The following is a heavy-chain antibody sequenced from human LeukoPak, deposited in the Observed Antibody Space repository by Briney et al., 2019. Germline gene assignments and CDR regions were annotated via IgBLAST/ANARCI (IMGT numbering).Heavy chain of an antibody. Sequence: SETLSLTCAVYGGSFSGYYWSWIRQPPGKGLEWIGEINHSGSTNYNPSLKSRVTISVDTSKNQFSLKLSSVTAANTAVYYCARGYNSGFGYWGQGTLVTVSS. D-gene: IGHD1-20*01. CDR3: ARGYNSGFGY. V-gene: IGHV4-34*01. CDR1: GGSFSGYY. CDR2: INHSGST. J-gene: IGHJ4*02.